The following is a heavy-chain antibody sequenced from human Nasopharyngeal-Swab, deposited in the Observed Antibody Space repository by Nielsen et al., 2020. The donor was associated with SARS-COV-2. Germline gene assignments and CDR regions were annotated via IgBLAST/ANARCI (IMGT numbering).Heavy chain of an antibody. CDR3: ARGSRGPGYSSSWLNYYYYYGMDV. CDR1: GDSVSSNSAA. Sequence: SQTLSLTGAISGDSVSSNSAAWNWIRQAPSRGLEWLGRTYYRSKWYNDYAVSVKSRITINPDTSKNQFSLQLNSVTPEDTAVYYCARGSRGPGYSSSWLNYYYYYGMDVWGQGTTVTVSS. D-gene: IGHD6-13*01. V-gene: IGHV6-1*01. CDR2: TYYRSKWYN. J-gene: IGHJ6*02.